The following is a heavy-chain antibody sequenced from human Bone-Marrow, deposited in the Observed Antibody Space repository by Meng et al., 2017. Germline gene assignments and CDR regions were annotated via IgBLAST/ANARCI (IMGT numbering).Heavy chain of an antibody. CDR3: ARDGGEGRPYYYFDF. CDR2: ISRSGSTI. CDR1: GFTFSSYE. Sequence: GESLKISCAASGFTFSSYEMNWVRQAPGKGLEWVSYISRSGSTIYYADSVKGRFTISRDNAKNSLYLQMNSLRAEDTAVYYCARDGGEGRPYYYFDFWGQGTLVTVSS. V-gene: IGHV3-48*03. D-gene: IGHD3-10*01. J-gene: IGHJ4*02.